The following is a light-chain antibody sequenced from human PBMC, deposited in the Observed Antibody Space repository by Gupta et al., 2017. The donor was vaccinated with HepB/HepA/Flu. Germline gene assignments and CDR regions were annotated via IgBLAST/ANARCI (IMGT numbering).Light chain of an antibody. Sequence: QSALTQPASVSGSPGQSITISCTGTSSDVGGDKYFSWYQQHPGEAPKLMIYDVSDRPSGVSNRFSGSKSGNTASLTISGLQPEDEADYYCSSYTRSSTLVFGGGTKLTVL. V-gene: IGLV2-14*03. CDR3: SSYTRSSTLV. CDR2: DVS. CDR1: SSDVGGDKY. J-gene: IGLJ2*01.